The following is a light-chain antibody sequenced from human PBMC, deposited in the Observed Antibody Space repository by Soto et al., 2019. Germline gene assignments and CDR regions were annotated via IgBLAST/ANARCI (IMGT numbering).Light chain of an antibody. CDR1: SSDVGGYNY. Sequence: QSALTQPRSVSGSPGQSVTISCTGTSSDVGGYNYVSWYRQHPGKAPKLMIYDVSKRPSGVPDRFSGSKSGNTASLTISGLQAEVDADYYCCSYAGSYSFYVFGTGTKLTVL. CDR2: DVS. J-gene: IGLJ1*01. V-gene: IGLV2-11*01. CDR3: CSYAGSYSFYV.